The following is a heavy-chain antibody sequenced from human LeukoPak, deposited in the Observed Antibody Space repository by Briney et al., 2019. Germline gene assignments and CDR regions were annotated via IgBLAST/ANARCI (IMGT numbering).Heavy chain of an antibody. CDR2: INPNSGGT. CDR3: ARGPLIRMGGGGYYYFDY. Sequence: ASVKVSCKASGYTFTGYYMHWVRQAPGPGLEWMGWINPNSGGTNYAQKFQGRVTMTRDTSISTAYMELSRLRSDDTAVYYCARGPLIRMGGGGYYYFDYWGQGTLVTVSS. J-gene: IGHJ4*02. CDR1: GYTFTGYY. V-gene: IGHV1-2*02. D-gene: IGHD5-24*01.